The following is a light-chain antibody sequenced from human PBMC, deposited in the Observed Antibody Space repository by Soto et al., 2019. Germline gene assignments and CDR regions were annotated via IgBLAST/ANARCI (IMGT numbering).Light chain of an antibody. CDR3: QQYFIYSRT. J-gene: IGKJ2*02. V-gene: IGKV1-5*03. CDR2: QAS. Sequence: DLQMTQSPSTLSASVGDRVTITCRASQSISTWLAWYQHKPGKAPKLLIYQASNLEGGVPSRFSGSGSGTEFTLTISSLQPDDFATYYCQQYFIYSRTFGQGTKVETK. CDR1: QSISTW.